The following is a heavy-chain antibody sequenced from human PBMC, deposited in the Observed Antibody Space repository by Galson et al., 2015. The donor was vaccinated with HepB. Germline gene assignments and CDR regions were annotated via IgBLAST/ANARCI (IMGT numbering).Heavy chain of an antibody. J-gene: IGHJ4*02. Sequence: SLRLSCAASGFTFSNYWMHWVRQAPGKGLVWVSRTKSDGETADYADSVKGRFTISRDNAKNTLSLQMESLRAEDTALYYCVRTITPAPIPLFDCWGQGTLVTVSS. D-gene: IGHD3-10*01. V-gene: IGHV3-74*01. CDR1: GFTFSNYW. CDR2: TKSDGETA. CDR3: VRTITPAPIPLFDC.